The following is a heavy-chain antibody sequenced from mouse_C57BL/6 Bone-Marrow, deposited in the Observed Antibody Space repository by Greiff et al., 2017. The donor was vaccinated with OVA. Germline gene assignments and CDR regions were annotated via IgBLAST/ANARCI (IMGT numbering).Heavy chain of an antibody. CDR1: GFTFSSYG. V-gene: IGHV5-6*01. Sequence: VQLKQSGGDLVKPGGSLKLSCAASGFTFSSYGMSWVRQTPDKRLEWVATISSGGSYTYYPDSVKGRFTISRDNAKNTLYLQMSSLKSEDTAMYYCARRGGTGAYWYFDVWGTGTTVTVSS. CDR3: ARRGGTGAYWYFDV. D-gene: IGHD4-1*01. J-gene: IGHJ1*03. CDR2: ISSGGSYT.